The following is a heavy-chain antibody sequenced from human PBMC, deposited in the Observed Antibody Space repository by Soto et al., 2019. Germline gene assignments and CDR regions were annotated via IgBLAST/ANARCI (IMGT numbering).Heavy chain of an antibody. J-gene: IGHJ4*02. D-gene: IGHD6-13*01. CDR2: IYYSGST. CDR1: GGSISSGGYY. V-gene: IGHV4-31*03. CDR3: ARDYSSSWYAFDY. Sequence: QVQLQESGPGLVKPSQTLSLTCTVSGGSISSGGYYWSWIRQHPGKGLEWIGYIYYSGSTYYNPSLKSRFTISVDTSKNQFSLKLSSVTAADTAVYYCARDYSSSWYAFDYWGQGTLVTVSS.